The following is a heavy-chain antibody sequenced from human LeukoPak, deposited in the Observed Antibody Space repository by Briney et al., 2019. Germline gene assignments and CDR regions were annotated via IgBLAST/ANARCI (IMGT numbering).Heavy chain of an antibody. CDR3: ARDRDGYNRLDY. CDR2: ISSSSSYI. J-gene: IGHJ4*02. D-gene: IGHD5-24*01. CDR1: GFTFSSYS. V-gene: IGHV3-21*01. Sequence: GGSLRLSCAASGFTFSSYSMNWVRQAPGKGLEWVSSISSSSSYIYYADSVKGRFTISRDNAKYSLYLQMNSLRAEDTAVYYCARDRDGYNRLDYWGQGTLVTVSS.